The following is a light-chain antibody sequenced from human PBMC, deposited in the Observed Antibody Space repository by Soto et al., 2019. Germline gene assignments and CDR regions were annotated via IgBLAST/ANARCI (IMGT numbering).Light chain of an antibody. CDR2: GAS. J-gene: IGKJ1*01. CDR3: QHYGRSPS. CDR1: QIIGSAY. V-gene: IGKV3-20*01. Sequence: ETTLTQSPDTLSLSPGEGATLSCRASQIIGSAYLAWYQQNPGQAPRLLIFGASTRATGTPHRFSGSGSGTDFTLTISALESEDVGVYYCQHYGRSPSFGRGTKVEIK.